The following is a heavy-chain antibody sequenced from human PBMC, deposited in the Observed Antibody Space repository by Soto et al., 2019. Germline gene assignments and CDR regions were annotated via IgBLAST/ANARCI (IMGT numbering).Heavy chain of an antibody. J-gene: IGHJ4*02. D-gene: IGHD6-19*01. CDR2: INHSGST. Sequence: QVQLQQWGAGLLKPSETLSLTCAVHGGSFSGYYWSWIRQPPGKGLEWIGEINHSGSTNYNPSLKSRVTISVDTSKNQFSLKLSSVTAADTAVYYCARGAVAGTGLDYWGQGTLVTVSS. V-gene: IGHV4-34*01. CDR1: GGSFSGYY. CDR3: ARGAVAGTGLDY.